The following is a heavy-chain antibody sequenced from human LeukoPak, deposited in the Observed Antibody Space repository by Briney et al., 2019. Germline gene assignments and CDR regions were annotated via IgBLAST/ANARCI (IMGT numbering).Heavy chain of an antibody. CDR1: GFTFSDYA. Sequence: PGGSLRLSCAASGFTFSDYAMTWVRRAPGKGLEWVSAISGSGGSTYYADSVKGRFSISIDSSKNTLYLRMDRLRAEDSAIYYCAKDSRSSSSKPDYWGQGTLVTVSS. CDR3: AKDSRSSSSKPDY. D-gene: IGHD6-6*01. CDR2: ISGSGGST. V-gene: IGHV3-23*01. J-gene: IGHJ4*02.